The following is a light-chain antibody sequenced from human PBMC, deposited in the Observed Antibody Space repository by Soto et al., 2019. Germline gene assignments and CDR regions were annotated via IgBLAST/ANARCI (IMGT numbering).Light chain of an antibody. V-gene: IGKV1-39*01. CDR1: QSIRSY. CDR2: VAS. J-gene: IGKJ2*03. CDR3: QQSYTTPYS. Sequence: DIQMTQSPSSLSASVGDRVTITCRASQSIRSYLNWYQQKPGKAPNLLIYVASSLQTGVPSRFSGSGSGIEFTLTISSVQPEDFATYYCQQSYTTPYSFGQGTKLEI.